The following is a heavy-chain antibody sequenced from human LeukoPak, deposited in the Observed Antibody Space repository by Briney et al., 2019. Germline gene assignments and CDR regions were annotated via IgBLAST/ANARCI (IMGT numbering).Heavy chain of an antibody. CDR1: GFTFSDYY. CDR2: ISSSGNTI. CDR3: PRDRDYYYDSSGYYLGY. Sequence: GGSLRLSCAASGFTFSDYYMSWIRQAPGKGLEWVSYISSSGNTIYYVHSVKGRFTISRYNAKNSLYLKMNSLREEDTGVYYCPRDRDYYYDSSGYYLGYWGQGTLVTVSS. D-gene: IGHD3-22*01. V-gene: IGHV3-11*01. J-gene: IGHJ4*02.